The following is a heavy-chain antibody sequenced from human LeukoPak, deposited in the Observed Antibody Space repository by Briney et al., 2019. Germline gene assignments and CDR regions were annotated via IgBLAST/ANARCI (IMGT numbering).Heavy chain of an antibody. CDR1: GFTYNYYA. CDR3: AKEGGPAPFYYYNMDV. CDR2: IGGGGPST. V-gene: IGHV3-23*01. Sequence: PGGSLRLSCAASGFTYNYYAMNWVRQAPGKGLEWVSVIGGGGPSTFYADSIKGRFTISRDDSKKMLFQQMNSLRAEDTAIYYCAKEGGPAPFYYYNMDVWGKGYTVTVSS. D-gene: IGHD2-2*01. J-gene: IGHJ6*03.